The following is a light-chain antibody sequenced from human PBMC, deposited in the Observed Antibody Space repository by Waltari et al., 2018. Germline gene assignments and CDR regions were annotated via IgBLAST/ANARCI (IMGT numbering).Light chain of an antibody. V-gene: IGLV3-9*01. CDR2: RES. CDR1: YIGTRS. CDR3: QVWDSSAEV. Sequence: SYALTQPLSVSVALGQTATLSCGGSYIGTRSVHWYQQRPGQAPVLVIYRESKRPSGIHERFSGSNSGNTATLTVSRAQAGDEADYYCQVWDSSAEVFGGGTKLTVL. J-gene: IGLJ2*01.